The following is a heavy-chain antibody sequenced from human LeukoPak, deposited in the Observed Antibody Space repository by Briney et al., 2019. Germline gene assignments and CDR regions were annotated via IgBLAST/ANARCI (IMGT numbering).Heavy chain of an antibody. CDR3: VRIPNSANFPNWFDP. CDR1: GFTFSSYG. V-gene: IGHV3-30*02. J-gene: IGHJ5*02. Sequence: GGSLRLSCAASGFTFSSYGMHWVRQAPGKGLEWVAFIRYDGSNKYYADSVKGRSTISRDNAKNSLYLQMNSLRAEDTAVYYCVRIPNSANFPNWFDPWGQGTLVTVSS. CDR2: IRYDGSNK. D-gene: IGHD4/OR15-4a*01.